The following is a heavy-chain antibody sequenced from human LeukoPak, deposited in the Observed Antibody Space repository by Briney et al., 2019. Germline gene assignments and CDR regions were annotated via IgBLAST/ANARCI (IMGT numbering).Heavy chain of an antibody. V-gene: IGHV1-2*02. Sequence: GASVKVSCKASGDTFSAYHIHWVRQAPGQGLEWMGWINPNSGGTNYAQKFQGRVTMTRDTSISTAYMELRRLRSDDTAVYYCARDPQIVYGDYHMDVWGKGTTVTVSS. CDR1: GDTFSAYH. D-gene: IGHD4-17*01. J-gene: IGHJ6*03. CDR3: ARDPQIVYGDYHMDV. CDR2: INPNSGGT.